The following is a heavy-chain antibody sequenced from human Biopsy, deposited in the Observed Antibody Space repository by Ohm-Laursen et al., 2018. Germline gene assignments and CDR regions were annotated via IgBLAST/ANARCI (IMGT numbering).Heavy chain of an antibody. CDR3: TKNTQWEGSGYLDAFHI. CDR1: GFRFDNTG. J-gene: IGHJ3*02. V-gene: IGHV3-9*01. Sequence: SLRLSCTASGFRFDNTGMHWVRQGPGKGLEWVAGISWSSDSITYAKSVTGRFTISRDNGENSLYLQMNSLRPEDTALYYCTKNTQWEGSGYLDAFHIWGHGAMVTVSS. CDR2: ISWSSDSI. D-gene: IGHD3-22*01.